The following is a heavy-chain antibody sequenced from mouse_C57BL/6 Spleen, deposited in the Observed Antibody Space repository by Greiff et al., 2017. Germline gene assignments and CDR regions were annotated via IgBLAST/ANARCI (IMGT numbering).Heavy chain of an antibody. CDR3: ARSNDYDGDYYAMDD. Sequence: VQLQQPGAVLVRPGSSVKLSCKASGYTFTSYWMDWVKQRPGQGLAWIGNIYPSDSETHYNQKFKDKATLTVDKSSSTAYMQLSSLTSEDSAVYYCARSNDYDGDYYAMDDWGQGTSVTGSS. J-gene: IGHJ4*01. CDR2: IYPSDSET. V-gene: IGHV1-61*01. CDR1: GYTFTSYW. D-gene: IGHD2-4*01.